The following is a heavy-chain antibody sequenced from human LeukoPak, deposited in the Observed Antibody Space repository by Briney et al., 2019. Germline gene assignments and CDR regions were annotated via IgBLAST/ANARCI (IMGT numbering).Heavy chain of an antibody. D-gene: IGHD2-2*01. J-gene: IGHJ6*03. V-gene: IGHV1-2*02. Sequence: ASVKVSCKASGYTFTGYYMHWVRQAPGQGLEWMGWINPNSGGTNYAQKFQGRVTMTRDTSISTAYMELSGLRSDDTAVYYCARVDVVVPGYMDVWGKGTTVTVSS. CDR2: INPNSGGT. CDR3: ARVDVVVPGYMDV. CDR1: GYTFTGYY.